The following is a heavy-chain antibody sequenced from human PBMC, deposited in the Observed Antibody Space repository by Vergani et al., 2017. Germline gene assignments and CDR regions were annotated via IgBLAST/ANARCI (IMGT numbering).Heavy chain of an antibody. J-gene: IGHJ4*02. V-gene: IGHV3-23*01. D-gene: IGHD5-18*01. CDR3: ARHPTWIQLWFYGY. CDR1: GFTFSSYA. CDR2: ISGSGGST. Sequence: EVQLLESGGGLVQPGGSLRLSCAASGFTFSSYAMSWVRQAPGKGLEWVSAISGSGGSTYYADSVKGRFTISRDNSKNTLYLQMNGLRAEDTAVYYCARHPTWIQLWFYGYWGQGTLVTVSS.